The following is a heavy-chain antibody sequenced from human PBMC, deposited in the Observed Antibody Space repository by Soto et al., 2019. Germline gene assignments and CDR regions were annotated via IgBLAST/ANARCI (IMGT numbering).Heavy chain of an antibody. CDR2: IYYSGST. D-gene: IGHD3-10*01. Sequence: SETLSLTCTVSGGSISGYYWSWIRQPPGKGLEWIGYIYYSGSTNYNPSLKSRVTISVDTSKNQFSLKLSSVTAADTAVYYCVGGRWFRENGIGVWGQGTTVTVSS. CDR3: VGGRWFRENGIGV. CDR1: GGSISGYY. V-gene: IGHV4-59*01. J-gene: IGHJ6*02.